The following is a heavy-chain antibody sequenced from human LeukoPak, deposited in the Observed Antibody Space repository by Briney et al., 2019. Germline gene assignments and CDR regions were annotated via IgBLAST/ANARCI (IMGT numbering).Heavy chain of an antibody. CDR3: AGAGEYSSSTKFDP. D-gene: IGHD6-13*01. Sequence: SVKVSCKASGGTFTSYAISWVRQAPGQGLEWMGGIIPIFGTANYAQKFQGRVTITADESTSTAYMELSSLRSEDTAVYYCAGAGEYSSSTKFDPWGQGTLVTVSS. CDR1: GGTFTSYA. CDR2: IIPIFGTA. J-gene: IGHJ5*02. V-gene: IGHV1-69*13.